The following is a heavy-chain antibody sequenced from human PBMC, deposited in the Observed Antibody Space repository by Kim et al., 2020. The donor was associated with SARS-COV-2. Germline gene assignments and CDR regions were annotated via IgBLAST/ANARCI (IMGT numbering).Heavy chain of an antibody. CDR2: ISPSGDYT. D-gene: IGHD2-15*01. V-gene: IGHV3-23*01. CDR3: ARIRGIGRRVRRFSYF. J-gene: IGHJ2*01. CDR1: RFTFSRYV. Sequence: GGSLRLSCAASRFTFSRYVMNLVRQAPGKGLEGVSTISPSGDYTYDADLVNGRFTFSRDNLKNTLYLEMNGLSSDDPAVYYVARIRGIGRRVRRFSYF.